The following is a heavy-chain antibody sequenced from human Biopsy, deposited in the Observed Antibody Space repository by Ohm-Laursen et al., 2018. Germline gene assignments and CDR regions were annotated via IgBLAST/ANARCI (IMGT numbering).Heavy chain of an antibody. D-gene: IGHD6-19*01. CDR1: GGSTNDYF. CDR2: IYSSGGP. CDR3: ARTPGKAVAGRFLDL. Sequence: SETLSLTCCVPGGSTNDYFWSWIRQPAGETLEWIGRIYSSGGPSYNPSLKSRISMSMDTSNNQFSLTLTSVTAADTAVYYCARTPGKAVAGRFLDLWGRGTLVTVSS. V-gene: IGHV4-4*07. J-gene: IGHJ2*01.